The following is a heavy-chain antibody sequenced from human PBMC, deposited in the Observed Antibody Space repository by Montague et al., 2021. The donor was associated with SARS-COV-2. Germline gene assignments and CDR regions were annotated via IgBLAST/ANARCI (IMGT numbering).Heavy chain of an antibody. CDR2: IYYSGRT. J-gene: IGHJ4*02. Sequence: SETLSLTCTVSGGSISSYYWNWIRQPPGKGLEWIGYIYYSGRTNYNPSLKSRVTISVDTSKNQFSLKLSSVTAADTAVYYCARGGGSGYRYYFDYWDQGSLVTVSS. CDR3: ARGGGSGYRYYFDY. CDR1: GGSISSYY. V-gene: IGHV4-59*01. D-gene: IGHD3-22*01.